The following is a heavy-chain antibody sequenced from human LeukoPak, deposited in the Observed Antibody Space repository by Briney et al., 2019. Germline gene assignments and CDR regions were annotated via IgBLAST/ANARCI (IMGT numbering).Heavy chain of an antibody. J-gene: IGHJ4*02. D-gene: IGHD5-12*01. CDR2: ISSSSSYI. V-gene: IGHV3-21*01. Sequence: PGGSLRLSCAASGFTFSSYSMNWVRQAPGKGLEWVSSISSSSSYIYYADSVKGRFTISRDNAKNSLYLQMNSLRAEDTAVYYCATNIMGPRCFDYWGQGTLVTVSS. CDR3: ATNIMGPRCFDY. CDR1: GFTFSSYS.